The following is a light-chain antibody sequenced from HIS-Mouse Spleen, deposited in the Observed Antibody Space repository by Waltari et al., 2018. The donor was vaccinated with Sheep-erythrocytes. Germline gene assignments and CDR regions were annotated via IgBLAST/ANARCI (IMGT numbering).Light chain of an antibody. CDR1: SSAVGSYNL. V-gene: IGLV2-23*01. Sequence: QSALTQPASVSGSPGPSITISCTGTSSAVGSYNLVSWYQQHPGKAPKRMIYEGSKRPSGVSNRFSGYKSGNTASLTISGLQAEDEADYYCCSYAGSSSPWVFGGGTKLTVL. CDR2: EGS. J-gene: IGLJ3*02. CDR3: CSYAGSSSPWV.